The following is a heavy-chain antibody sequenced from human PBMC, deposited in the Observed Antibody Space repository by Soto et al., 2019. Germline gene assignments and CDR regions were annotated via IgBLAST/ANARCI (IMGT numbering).Heavy chain of an antibody. V-gene: IGHV1-3*01. CDR2: INAGNGNT. J-gene: IGHJ3*02. D-gene: IGHD2-2*01. CDR1: GYTFTSYA. CDR3: ARDGVVPALGLRAFDI. Sequence: GASVKVSCKASGYTFTSYAMHWVRQAPGQRLEWMGWINAGNGNTKYSQKFQGRVTITRDTSASTAYMELSSLRSEDTAVYYCARDGVVPALGLRAFDIWGQGTMVTVSS.